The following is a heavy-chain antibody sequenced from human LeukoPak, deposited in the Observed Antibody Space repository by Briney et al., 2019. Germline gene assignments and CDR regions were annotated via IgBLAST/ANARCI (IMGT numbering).Heavy chain of an antibody. J-gene: IGHJ6*03. CDR3: ARDYGSGINYYYYMDV. D-gene: IGHD3-10*01. CDR1: GYTFTSYY. CDR2: INPSGGST. V-gene: IGHV1-46*01. Sequence: ASVKVSCKASGYTFTSYYMHWVRQAPGQGLEWMGIINPSGGSTSYAQKFQGRVTMTRDMSTSTVYMELSSLRSEDTAVYYCARDYGSGINYYYYMDVWGKGTTVTISS.